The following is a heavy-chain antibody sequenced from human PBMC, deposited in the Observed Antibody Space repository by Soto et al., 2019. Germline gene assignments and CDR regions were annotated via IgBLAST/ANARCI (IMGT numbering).Heavy chain of an antibody. V-gene: IGHV3-33*05. CDR3: ARWGTTGGLDV. D-gene: IGHD3-16*01. J-gene: IGHJ4*02. CDR1: GFTFRSYV. Sequence: QVQLVESGGGVVQPGTSLRLSCVGSGFTFRSYVIHWVRQAPGKGLEWVALTSYDGSNNFYGDSGKGRFTISRHNSRNTVELQMDSLTFEETALYYCARWGTTGGLDVWGQGTLVSVSS. CDR2: TSYDGSNN.